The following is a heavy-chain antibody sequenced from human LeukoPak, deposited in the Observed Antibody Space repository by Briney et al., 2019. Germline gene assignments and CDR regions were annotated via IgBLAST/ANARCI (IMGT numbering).Heavy chain of an antibody. CDR3: ARALGDIVVVVAANWFDP. V-gene: IGHV3-20*04. CDR1: GFTFDDYG. J-gene: IGHJ5*02. Sequence: GRSLRLSCAASGFTFDDYGMSLVRQAPGKGLEWVSGINWNGGSTGYAESVKGRFTISRDNAKNSLYLQMNSLRAEDTALYYCARALGDIVVVVAANWFDPWGQGTLVTVSS. CDR2: INWNGGST. D-gene: IGHD2-15*01.